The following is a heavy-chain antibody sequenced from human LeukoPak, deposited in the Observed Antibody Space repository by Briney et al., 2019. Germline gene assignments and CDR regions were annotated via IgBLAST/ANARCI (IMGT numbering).Heavy chain of an antibody. J-gene: IGHJ4*02. CDR1: GFTFSSYP. D-gene: IGHD3-22*01. Sequence: QPGRSLRLSCAASGFTFSSYPVDWVRQAPDKGLEWVAVMSSDGSDQYYSDSVRGRFTISRDITKKTLYLQMNDLRAEDTAVYCFAMDYRDSSGHSRGWGYWGQGTLVIVSS. CDR3: AMDYRDSSGHSRGWGY. CDR2: MSSDGSDQ. V-gene: IGHV3-30*04.